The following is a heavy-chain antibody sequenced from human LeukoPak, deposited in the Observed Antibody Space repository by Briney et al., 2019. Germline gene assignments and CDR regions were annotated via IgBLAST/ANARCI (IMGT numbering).Heavy chain of an antibody. V-gene: IGHV4-34*01. CDR2: INHSGST. CDR1: GGSFSGYY. D-gene: IGHD3-22*01. Sequence: PSETLSLTCAVYGGSFSGYYWSWIRQPPGKGLEWIGEINHSGSTNYNPSLKSRVTISVDTSKNQFSPKLSSVTAADTAVYYCARGGGDYDSSGYYYSHAFDIWGQGTMVTVSS. CDR3: ARGGGDYDSSGYYYSHAFDI. J-gene: IGHJ3*02.